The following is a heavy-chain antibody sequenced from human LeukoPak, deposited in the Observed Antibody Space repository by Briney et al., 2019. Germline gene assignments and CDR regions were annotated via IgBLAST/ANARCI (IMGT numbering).Heavy chain of an antibody. J-gene: IGHJ4*02. CDR1: GFTFSSYS. CDR2: ISGSGGST. V-gene: IGHV3-23*01. Sequence: GGSLRLSCAASGFTFSSYSINWVRQAPGKGLEWVSAISGSGGSTYYADSVKGRFTISRDNSKNTLYLQMNSLRAEDTAVYYCAKDLKMGYCSGGSCSVYWGQGTLVTVSS. D-gene: IGHD2-15*01. CDR3: AKDLKMGYCSGGSCSVY.